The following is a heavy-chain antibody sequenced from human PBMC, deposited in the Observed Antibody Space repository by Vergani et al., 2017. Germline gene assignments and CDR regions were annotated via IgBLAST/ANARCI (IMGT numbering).Heavy chain of an antibody. CDR1: GFTFSSYG. D-gene: IGHD1-26*01. V-gene: IGHV3-30*02. Sequence: QVQLVESGGGVVQPGGSLRLSCAASGFTFSSYGMHWVRQAPGKGLEWVAFIRYEGSNKYYADSVKGRFTISRDNSKNTLYLQMNSLRAEDTAVYYCAKDRPYSGSYPNWFDPWGQGTLVTVSS. J-gene: IGHJ5*02. CDR3: AKDRPYSGSYPNWFDP. CDR2: IRYEGSNK.